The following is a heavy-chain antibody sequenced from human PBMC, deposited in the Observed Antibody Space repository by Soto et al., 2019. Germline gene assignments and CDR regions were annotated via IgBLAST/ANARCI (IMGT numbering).Heavy chain of an antibody. CDR1: GASISGFY. V-gene: IGHV4-4*07. J-gene: IGHJ5*02. Sequence: SATLSLTCTVSGASISGFYWSWIRKSAGKGLEWIGRIYATGTTDYNPSLKSRVMMSVDTSKKQFSLKLRSVTAADTAVYYCVRDGTKTLRDWFDPWGQGISVTVSS. D-gene: IGHD1-1*01. CDR2: IYATGTT. CDR3: VRDGTKTLRDWFDP.